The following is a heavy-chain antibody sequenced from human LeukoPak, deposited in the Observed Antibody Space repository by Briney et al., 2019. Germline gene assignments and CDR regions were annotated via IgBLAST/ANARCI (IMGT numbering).Heavy chain of an antibody. J-gene: IGHJ4*02. Sequence: GGSLRLSCAASGFTFSIYAMHWVRQAPGKGLEWVAVISFDGNNKYYGDSVRGRFTISRDNSKNTLYLQMNSLRAEDTAVYYCARDHAMITFEGLIDYYFDYWGQGTLLTVSS. V-gene: IGHV3-30-3*01. D-gene: IGHD3-16*02. CDR2: ISFDGNNK. CDR3: ARDHAMITFEGLIDYYFDY. CDR1: GFTFSIYA.